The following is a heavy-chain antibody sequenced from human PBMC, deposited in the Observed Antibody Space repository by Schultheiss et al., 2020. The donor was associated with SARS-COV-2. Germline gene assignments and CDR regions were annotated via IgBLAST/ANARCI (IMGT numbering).Heavy chain of an antibody. Sequence: ASVKVSCKASGGTFSRYTISWVRQAPGQGLVWMGRITPNSGGTNYAQKFQGRVTMTRDTSISTAYMELSRLRSDDTAVYYCASHSPRYSYGKYYYYYYGMDVWGQGSTGTVAS. CDR3: ASHSPRYSYGKYYYYYYGMDV. V-gene: IGHV1-2*06. J-gene: IGHJ6*02. CDR1: GGTFSRYT. CDR2: ITPNSGGT. D-gene: IGHD5-18*01.